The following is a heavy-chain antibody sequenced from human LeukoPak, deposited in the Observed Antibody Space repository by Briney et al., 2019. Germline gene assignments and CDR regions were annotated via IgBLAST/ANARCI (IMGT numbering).Heavy chain of an antibody. CDR2: ISGSNGNT. V-gene: IGHV1-18*01. CDR3: ARSGRGTYYYFDL. J-gene: IGHJ4*02. CDR1: GGTFSSYA. D-gene: IGHD5-12*01. Sequence: ASVTVSCKDSGGTFSSYAISWVRQAPGQRLEWMGWISGSNGNTNYAQKFLGRVTITADTSTSTAYMELRSLTSDDTAMYYCARSGRGTYYYFDLWGQGTLVTVSS.